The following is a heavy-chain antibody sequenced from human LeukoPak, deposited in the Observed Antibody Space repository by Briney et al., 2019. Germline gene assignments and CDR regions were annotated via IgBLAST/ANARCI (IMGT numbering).Heavy chain of an antibody. CDR3: ARVSLGYYYDSSGYYWGFDY. J-gene: IGHJ4*02. D-gene: IGHD3-22*01. V-gene: IGHV1-18*01. Sequence: ASVEVSCKASGYTFTSYGISWVRQAPGQGLEWMGWISAYNGNTNYAQKLQGRVTMTTDTPTSTAYMELRSLRPDDTAVYYCARVSLGYYYDSSGYYWGFDYWGQGTLVTVSS. CDR2: ISAYNGNT. CDR1: GYTFTSYG.